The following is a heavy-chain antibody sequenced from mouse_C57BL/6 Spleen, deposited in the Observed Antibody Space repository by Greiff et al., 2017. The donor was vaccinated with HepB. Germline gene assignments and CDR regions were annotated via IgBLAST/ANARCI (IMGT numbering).Heavy chain of an antibody. CDR3: ARGTTVVATDWYFDV. D-gene: IGHD1-1*01. CDR1: GYNFTSYW. Sequence: QVQLKQPGAELVKPGASVKLSCKASGYNFTSYWMHWVKQRPGRGLEWIGRIDPNSGGTKYNEKFKSKATLTVDKPSSTAYMQLRSLTSEDSAVYYCARGTTVVATDWYFDVWGTGTTVTVSS. V-gene: IGHV1-72*01. CDR2: IDPNSGGT. J-gene: IGHJ1*03.